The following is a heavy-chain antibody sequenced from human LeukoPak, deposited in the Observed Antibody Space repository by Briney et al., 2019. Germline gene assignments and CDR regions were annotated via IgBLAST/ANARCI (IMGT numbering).Heavy chain of an antibody. CDR3: AKTLYNSGEVDFDH. V-gene: IGHV3-23*01. Sequence: GGSLRLSCAASGFTVSSNYMSWVRQAPGKGLEWVSAISGSGGSTYYADSVKGRFTISRDNSKNTLYLQMNSLRAEDTAVYYCAKTLYNSGEVDFDHWGQGTLVTVSS. J-gene: IGHJ4*02. D-gene: IGHD6-19*01. CDR2: ISGSGGST. CDR1: GFTVSSNY.